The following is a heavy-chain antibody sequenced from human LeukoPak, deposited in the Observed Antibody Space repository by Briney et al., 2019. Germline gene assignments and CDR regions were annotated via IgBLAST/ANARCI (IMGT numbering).Heavy chain of an antibody. CDR3: ARGRYDILTGYYILFDY. Sequence: SETLSLTCTVSGGSISRYYWSWIRQPPGKGLEWIGYIYYSGSTNYNPSHKSRVTISVDTSKNQFSLKLSSVTAADTAVYYCARGRYDILTGYYILFDYWGQGTLVTVSS. CDR2: IYYSGST. V-gene: IGHV4-59*01. CDR1: GGSISRYY. J-gene: IGHJ4*02. D-gene: IGHD3-9*01.